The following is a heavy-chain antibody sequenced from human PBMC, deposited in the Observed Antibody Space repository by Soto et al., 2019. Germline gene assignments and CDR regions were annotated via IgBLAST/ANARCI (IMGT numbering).Heavy chain of an antibody. J-gene: IGHJ4*02. CDR2: ISSGRPDI. D-gene: IGHD6-19*01. CDR1: GFSFDTYN. Sequence: GGSLRLSCAASGFSFDTYNMNWVRHAPGKGLEWVSSISSGRPDIFYADSVRGRFTISRDYAKKSLFLHMNSLRADDTAVYYCARDHLGIAAGDFDLWGQGTLVTVSS. CDR3: ARDHLGIAAGDFDL. V-gene: IGHV3-21*01.